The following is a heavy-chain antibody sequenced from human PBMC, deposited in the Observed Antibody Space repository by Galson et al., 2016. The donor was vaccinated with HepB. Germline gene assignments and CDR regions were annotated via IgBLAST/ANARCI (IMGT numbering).Heavy chain of an antibody. D-gene: IGHD1-26*01. J-gene: IGHJ4*02. V-gene: IGHV4-39*01. CDR1: GGSISSSSYY. CDR3: TSPAAVRGAYYQFDY. Sequence: SETLSLTCTVSGGSISSSSYYWGWIRQPPGKGLEWIESIYYTGSTYYNPSLKSRVTISLDPSRNQFSLKLSSVTAADTAVYYCTSPAAVRGAYYQFDYWGLGTLVTVSS. CDR2: IYYTGST.